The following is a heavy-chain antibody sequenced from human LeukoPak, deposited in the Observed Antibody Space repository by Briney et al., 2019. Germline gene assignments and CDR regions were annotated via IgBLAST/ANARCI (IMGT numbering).Heavy chain of an antibody. J-gene: IGHJ4*02. CDR3: ARRLAGTEDY. CDR1: GGSISSSSYY. D-gene: IGHD6-13*01. V-gene: IGHV4-39*01. CDR2: IYYSGST. Sequence: SETLSLTCTVSGGSISSSSYYCGWIRQPPGKGLEWIGSIYYSGSTYYNPSLKSRVTISVDTSKNQFSLKLSSVTAADTAVYYCARRLAGTEDYWGQGTLVTVSS.